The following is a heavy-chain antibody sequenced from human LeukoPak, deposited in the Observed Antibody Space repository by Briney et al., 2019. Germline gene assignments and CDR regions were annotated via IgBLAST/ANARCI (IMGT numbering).Heavy chain of an antibody. Sequence: SQTLSLTCTVSGASLNNYSSYWIWLRPPAGKTLDWIGRIYSTTGSSSYNPSLKSRVSISIQTSTNKFSLKLNSVTAADTAVYYCAKDVGGRWPLYYFDYWGQGTLVTVSS. CDR3: AKDVGGRWPLYYFDY. D-gene: IGHD2-21*02. CDR2: IYSTTGSS. CDR1: GASLNNYSSY. J-gene: IGHJ4*02. V-gene: IGHV4-61*02.